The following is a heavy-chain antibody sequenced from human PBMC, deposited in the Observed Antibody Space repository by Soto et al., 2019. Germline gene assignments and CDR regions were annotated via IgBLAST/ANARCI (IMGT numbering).Heavy chain of an antibody. CDR2: INSDGSST. D-gene: IGHD6-19*01. Sequence: PSWSLRLSCAASGVTFSSYWMHWVRQAPGKGLVWVSRINSDGSSTSYADSVKGRFTISRDNAKNTLYLQMNSLRAEDTAVYYCAVAVAGPTAIGYWGQGTLVTVSS. V-gene: IGHV3-74*01. CDR3: AVAVAGPTAIGY. J-gene: IGHJ4*02. CDR1: GVTFSSYW.